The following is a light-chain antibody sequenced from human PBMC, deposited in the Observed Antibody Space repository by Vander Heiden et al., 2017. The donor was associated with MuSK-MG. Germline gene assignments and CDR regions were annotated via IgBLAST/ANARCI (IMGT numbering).Light chain of an antibody. CDR1: QGINNR. Sequence: DIQMTQSPSSLSASVGDSVPITFRASQGINNRLAWYQQKPGKVPKLLIHAASTLHSGVPSRFSGSGSGTDFTLTITSLQPEDVATYYCQKYNDAPYTFGQGTKLGIK. J-gene: IGKJ2*01. CDR2: AAS. CDR3: QKYNDAPYT. V-gene: IGKV1-27*01.